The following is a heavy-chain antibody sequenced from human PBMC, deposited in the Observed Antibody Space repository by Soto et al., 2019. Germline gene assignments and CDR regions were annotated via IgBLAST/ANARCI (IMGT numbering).Heavy chain of an antibody. J-gene: IGHJ2*01. V-gene: IGHV1-58*01. Sequence: ASVKVSCKASGFTFTSSAVQWVRQARGQRLEWIGWIVVGSGNTNYAQKFQERVTITRDMSTSTAYMELSSLRSEDTAVYYCAADVTRKIAALGGDWYFDLWGRGTLVTVSS. D-gene: IGHD6-13*01. CDR2: IVVGSGNT. CDR1: GFTFTSSA. CDR3: AADVTRKIAALGGDWYFDL.